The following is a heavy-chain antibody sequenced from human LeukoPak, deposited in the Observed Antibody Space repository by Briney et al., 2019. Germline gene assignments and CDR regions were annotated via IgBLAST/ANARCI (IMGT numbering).Heavy chain of an antibody. J-gene: IGHJ4*02. CDR1: GYTFTSYG. V-gene: IGHV1-18*01. D-gene: IGHD3-10*01. Sequence: ASVKVSCKASGYTFTSYGFSWVRQAPGQGLEWLGWISAYTGNTTYAQKLQGRVTMHTDTSTTTAYMELRSLRSDHTAVYYCARADGSASFDYWGQGTLVTVSS. CDR3: ARADGSASFDY. CDR2: ISAYTGNT.